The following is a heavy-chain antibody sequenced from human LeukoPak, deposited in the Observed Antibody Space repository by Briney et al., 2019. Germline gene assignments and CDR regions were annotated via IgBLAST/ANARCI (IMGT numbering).Heavy chain of an antibody. D-gene: IGHD3-10*01. CDR2: IHSDGRRT. V-gene: IGHV3-74*01. J-gene: IGHJ4*02. Sequence: QTGGSLRLSCAAYGFTFSSYWMHWGRQAPGKVLVWVSRIHSDGRRTSYADSAKGRFPISRHNAKNTLYLQMNSLRAEDTAVYYCARAYGPDYWSQGTLVTVSS. CDR1: GFTFSSYW. CDR3: ARAYGPDY.